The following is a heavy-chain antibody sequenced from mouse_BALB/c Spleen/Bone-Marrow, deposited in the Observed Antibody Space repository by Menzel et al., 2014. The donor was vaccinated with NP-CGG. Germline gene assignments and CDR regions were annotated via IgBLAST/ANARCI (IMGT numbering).Heavy chain of an antibody. CDR2: INPYNDGT. Sequence: EVHLVESGPKQVKPGASVKMSCKASGYTFTSYVMHWVKQKPGQGLEWIGYINPYNDGTKYNEKFKGKATLTSDKSSSTAFMEHRSLASEDSAVYYCARRGRIEEALGYWGQGTTLTVSS. CDR1: GYTFTSYV. CDR3: ARRGRIEEALGY. V-gene: IGHV1-14*01. J-gene: IGHJ2*01.